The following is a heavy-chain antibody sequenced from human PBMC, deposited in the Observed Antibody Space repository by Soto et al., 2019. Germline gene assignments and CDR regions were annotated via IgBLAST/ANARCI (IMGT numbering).Heavy chain of an antibody. Sequence: GGSLRLSCVASGFTFSNYWMKWVRQAPGKGLECEAQINGDGSEEHYVDSVKGRFTISRDNAKSSVHLQMNSLRVEDTAVYLCLRGIDSWGQGTLVTVSS. V-gene: IGHV3-7*01. CDR2: INGDGSEE. J-gene: IGHJ4*02. CDR3: LRGIDS. CDR1: GFTFSNYW.